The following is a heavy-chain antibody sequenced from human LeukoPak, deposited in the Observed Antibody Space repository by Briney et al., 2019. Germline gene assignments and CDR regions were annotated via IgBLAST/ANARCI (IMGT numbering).Heavy chain of an antibody. CDR3: AKDLLQGDGSGD. J-gene: IGHJ4*02. V-gene: IGHV3-23*01. CDR1: GFTFSSYA. D-gene: IGHD3-10*01. Sequence: GGSLRLSCAASGFTFSSYAMSWVRQAPGKGLEWVSAISGSGGSTYYADSVKGRFTISRDNSKNTLYLQINSLRAEDTAVYYCAKDLLQGDGSGDWGQGTLVTVSS. CDR2: ISGSGGST.